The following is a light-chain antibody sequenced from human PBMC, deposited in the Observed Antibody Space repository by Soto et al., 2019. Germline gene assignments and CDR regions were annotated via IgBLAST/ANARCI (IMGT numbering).Light chain of an antibody. Sequence: EIVLTQSPGTLSLSPGERATLSCRASQSVSSSYLAWYQQKPGQAPRLLISGASTGATGVPVTFRGSGSGTEFTLTINTLQSEDSAIYYCQQYHTWPVTFGGGTKVEI. CDR1: QSVSSSY. CDR2: GAS. J-gene: IGKJ4*01. CDR3: QQYHTWPVT. V-gene: IGKV3-15*01.